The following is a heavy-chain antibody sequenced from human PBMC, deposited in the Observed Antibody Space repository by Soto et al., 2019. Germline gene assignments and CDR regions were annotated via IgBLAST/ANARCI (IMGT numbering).Heavy chain of an antibody. CDR2: IIPILGTA. Sequence: QVQLVQSGAEGKKPGSSVKVSCKASGVTFSSYAISWVRQAPGQGLEWMGGIIPILGTANYAQKFQGSVTITANESTRTDYMELRSVRSENTAVYCCGGGDYYGSGSYENGVLDYWGQGTLVTVSS. CDR3: GGGDYYGSGSYENGVLDY. V-gene: IGHV1-69*01. J-gene: IGHJ4*02. D-gene: IGHD3-10*01. CDR1: GVTFSSYA.